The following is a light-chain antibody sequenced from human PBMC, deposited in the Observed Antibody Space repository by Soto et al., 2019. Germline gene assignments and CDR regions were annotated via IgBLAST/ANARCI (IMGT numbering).Light chain of an antibody. Sequence: DIQLTQSPSSLSASXXXXXXXXXXASQSISTSLNWYQQKPGKAPNLLIFTSSNLESGVPSRFSGSGSGTDFTLTISSLQPEDFATYFCQQGYSRPRTFGQGTKVDI. CDR1: QSISTS. J-gene: IGKJ1*01. V-gene: IGKV1-39*01. CDR2: TSS. CDR3: QQGYSRPRT.